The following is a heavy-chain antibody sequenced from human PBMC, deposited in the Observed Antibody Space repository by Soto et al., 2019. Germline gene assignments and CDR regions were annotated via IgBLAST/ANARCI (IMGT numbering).Heavy chain of an antibody. CDR3: ARATQSYYDTSGYYSYVH. V-gene: IGHV3-20*04. Sequence: PGGSLRLSCAASGFTFDEYALTWVRQAPGKGLEWVAGINWNGGSKGYADSVKGRFTTSRDNAKSSLYLQMNNLRAEDTAFYFCARATQSYYDTSGYYSYVHWAQGAQVPVSS. CDR1: GFTFDEYA. J-gene: IGHJ4*02. D-gene: IGHD3-22*01. CDR2: INWNGGSK.